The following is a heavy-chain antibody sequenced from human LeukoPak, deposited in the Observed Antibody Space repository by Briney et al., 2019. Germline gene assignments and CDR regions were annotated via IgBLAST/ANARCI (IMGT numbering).Heavy chain of an antibody. CDR2: IYYSGST. Sequence: SETLSLTCTVSGDSISSNSYYWGWIRQPPGKGLEWIGSIYYSGSTYYNPSLKSRVTVSVDTAKSQFSLKVSSVTAADTAVYYCARRTGGASFDYWGQGTLVTVSS. CDR3: ARRTGGASFDY. CDR1: GDSISSNSYY. D-gene: IGHD1-1*01. V-gene: IGHV4-39*01. J-gene: IGHJ4*02.